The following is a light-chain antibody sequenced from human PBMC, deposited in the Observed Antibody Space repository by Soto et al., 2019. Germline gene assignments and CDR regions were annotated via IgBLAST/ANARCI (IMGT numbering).Light chain of an antibody. CDR1: QGISSY. J-gene: IGKJ2*01. V-gene: IGKV1-9*01. Sequence: DIQLTQSPSFLSASVGARVTITCQASQGISSYLAWYQQKPGKAPKLLIYAASTLQSGVPSRFSGSGSGTEFTLTISSLQPEDFATYYCQQLNSYPRTFGQGTKLEIK. CDR3: QQLNSYPRT. CDR2: AAS.